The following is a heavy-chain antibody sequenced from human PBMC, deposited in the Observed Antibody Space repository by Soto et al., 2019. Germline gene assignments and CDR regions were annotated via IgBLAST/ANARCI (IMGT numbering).Heavy chain of an antibody. V-gene: IGHV3-23*01. D-gene: IGHD3-3*01. CDR1: GFTFSSYA. CDR3: ASYDFWSGYWVTRFDY. Sequence: GGSLRLSCAASGFTFSSYAMSWVRQAPGKGLEWVSAISGSGGSTYYADSVKGRFTISRDNSKNTLYLQMNSLRAEDTAVYYCASYDFWSGYWVTRFDYWGQGTLVTVSS. J-gene: IGHJ4*02. CDR2: ISGSGGST.